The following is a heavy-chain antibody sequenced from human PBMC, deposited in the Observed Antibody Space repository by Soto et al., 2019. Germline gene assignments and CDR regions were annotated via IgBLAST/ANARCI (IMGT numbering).Heavy chain of an antibody. D-gene: IGHD3-10*01. CDR3: AKNYYFDC. CDR2: INRNGGSA. CDR1: GFTFSSYA. Sequence: EVQLLDSGGGLVQPGGSLRLSCEASGFTFSSYAMSWVRQAPGKGLEWVSSINRNGGSANYADSVKGRFTISRDDSKNILSLQMNSLRVEDTAIYYCAKNYYFDCWGQGTLVTVSS. V-gene: IGHV3-23*01. J-gene: IGHJ4*02.